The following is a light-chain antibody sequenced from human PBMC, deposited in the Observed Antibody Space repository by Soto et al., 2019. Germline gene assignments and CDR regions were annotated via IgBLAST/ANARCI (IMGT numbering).Light chain of an antibody. CDR1: QCFSSSY. CDR3: QHYGSALFT. J-gene: IGKJ3*01. V-gene: IGKV3-20*01. Sequence: EIVLTQSPGTLSLSPGERATLSCRASQCFSSSYLAWYQQKPGQAPRLLIYGASSRATGIPDRFSGSGSGTDFTLTISSLEPEDFAVYYCQHYGSALFTFGPGTKVDVK. CDR2: GAS.